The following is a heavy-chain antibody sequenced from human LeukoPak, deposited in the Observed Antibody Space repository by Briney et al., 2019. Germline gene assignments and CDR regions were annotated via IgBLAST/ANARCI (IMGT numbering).Heavy chain of an antibody. J-gene: IGHJ4*02. CDR3: ARVKTNWGILYYFDY. V-gene: IGHV1-69*13. CDR2: IIPIFGTA. Sequence: SVKVSCKVSGYTLTELSMHWVRQAPGQGLEWMGGIIPIFGTANYARKFQGRVTITADESTGTAYVELSSLRSEDTAVYYCARVKTNWGILYYFDYWGQGTLVTVSS. D-gene: IGHD7-27*01. CDR1: GYTLTELS.